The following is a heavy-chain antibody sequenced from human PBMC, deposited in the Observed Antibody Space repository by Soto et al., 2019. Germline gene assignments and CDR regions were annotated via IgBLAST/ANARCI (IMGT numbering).Heavy chain of an antibody. CDR3: ARGGISCSSTSCYRGYRP. Sequence: SETLSLTCAVYGGSFSGYYWSWIRQPPGKGLEWIGEINHSGSTNYNPSLKSRVTISVDTSKNQFSLKLSSVTAADTAVYYCARGGISCSSTSCYRGYRPWGQGTLVTVSS. J-gene: IGHJ5*02. CDR1: GGSFSGYY. V-gene: IGHV4-34*01. D-gene: IGHD2-2*02. CDR2: INHSGST.